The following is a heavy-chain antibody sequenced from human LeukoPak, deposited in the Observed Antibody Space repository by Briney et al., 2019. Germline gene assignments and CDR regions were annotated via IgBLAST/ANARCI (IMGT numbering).Heavy chain of an antibody. V-gene: IGHV1-69*13. CDR2: IIPIFGTA. J-gene: IGHJ6*02. CDR1: GYTFTGYY. Sequence: GASVKVSCKASGYTFTGYYMHWVRQAPGQGLEWMGGIIPIFGTANYAQKFQGRVTITADESTSTAYMELSSLRSEDTAVYYCARTRLEDYYGMDVWGQGTTVTVSS. D-gene: IGHD6-25*01. CDR3: ARTRLEDYYGMDV.